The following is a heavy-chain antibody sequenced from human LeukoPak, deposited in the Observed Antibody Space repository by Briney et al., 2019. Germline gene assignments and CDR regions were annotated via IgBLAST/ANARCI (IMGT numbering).Heavy chain of an antibody. J-gene: IGHJ4*02. V-gene: IGHV3-21*01. CDR1: GFTFNNYN. D-gene: IGHD6-13*01. CDR3: ARGTHPAIANY. Sequence: PGGSLRLSCAASGFTFNNYNMNWVRQAPGKGLEWVSSISSSSTYIYYADSVKGRFTISRDNAENSLYLQMNSLRAEDTAVYYCARGTHPAIANYWGQGTLVTVSS. CDR2: ISSSSTYI.